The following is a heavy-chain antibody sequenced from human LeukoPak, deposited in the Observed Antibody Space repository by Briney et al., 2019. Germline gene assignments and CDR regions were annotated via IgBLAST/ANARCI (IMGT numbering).Heavy chain of an antibody. D-gene: IGHD2-15*01. CDR1: GGSISTGDYY. V-gene: IGHV4-31*03. CDR3: ARDRGYCSGGSCYRSGFDA. CDR2: IYYSGST. Sequence: PSETLSLTCTVSGGSISTGDYYWSWIRQHPGKGLEWIGYIYYSGSTYYNPSLKSRVTISVDTSKNQFSLRLSSVTAADTAVYYCARDRGYCSGGSCYRSGFDAWGQGTLVTVSS. J-gene: IGHJ5*02.